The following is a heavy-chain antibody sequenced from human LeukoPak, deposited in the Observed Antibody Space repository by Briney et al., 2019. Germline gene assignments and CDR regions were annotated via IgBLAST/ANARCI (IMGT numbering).Heavy chain of an antibody. V-gene: IGHV3-21*06. CDR2: ISSSSDTL. CDR1: GFTFSSYS. D-gene: IGHD6-13*01. Sequence: PGGSLRLSCAASGFTFSSYSMNWVRQAPGKGLEWVSSISSSSDTLYYADSVKGRFTISRDNARNSLYLQMSSLRVEDTAVYYCARAAGISAPGTRFDYFDSWGQGTLVTVSS. CDR3: ARAAGISAPGTRFDYFDS. J-gene: IGHJ4*02.